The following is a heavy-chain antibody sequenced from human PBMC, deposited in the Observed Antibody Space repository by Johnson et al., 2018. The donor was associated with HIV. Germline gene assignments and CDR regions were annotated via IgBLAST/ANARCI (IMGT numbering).Heavy chain of an antibody. CDR3: ARLRSPDAFDI. CDR2: MTSAGSST. CDR1: GFTLSSYW. J-gene: IGHJ3*02. V-gene: IGHV3-74*02. D-gene: IGHD2-15*01. Sequence: VQLVESGGGLVQPGGSLRLSCAASGFTLSSYWIHWVRQAPGKGLVWVSRMTSAGSSTSYADSVKGRFTISSDNSKNTLYLQMGSLRAEDMGVYYCARLRSPDAFDIWGQGTMVTVSS.